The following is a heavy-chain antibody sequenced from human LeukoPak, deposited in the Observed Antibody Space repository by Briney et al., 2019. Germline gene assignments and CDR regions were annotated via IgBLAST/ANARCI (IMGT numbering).Heavy chain of an antibody. V-gene: IGHV4-4*07. J-gene: IGHJ4*02. CDR2: IYTSGST. D-gene: IGHD2-15*01. CDR3: AREVQLSGYCSGGSCYFCYFDY. Sequence: SETLSLTCTVSGGSISSYYWSWIRQPAGKGLEWIGRIYTSGSTNYNPSLKSRVAMSVDTSKNQFSLKLSSVTAADTAVYYCAREVQLSGYCSGGSCYFCYFDYWGQGTLVTVSS. CDR1: GGSISSYY.